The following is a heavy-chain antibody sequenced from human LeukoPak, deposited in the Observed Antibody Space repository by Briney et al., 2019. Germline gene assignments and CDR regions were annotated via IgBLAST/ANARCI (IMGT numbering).Heavy chain of an antibody. CDR3: ARERRGDWATTGLDY. Sequence: PGGSLRLSCAASGFTFSSFEMNWVRQAPRKGLEWVSYITSSSSTIYYADSVKGRFTISRDNAKNSLYLQMNSLRAEDTAVYYCARERRGDWATTGLDYWGQGTLVTVSS. CDR2: ITSSSSTI. CDR1: GFTFSSFE. J-gene: IGHJ4*02. D-gene: IGHD2-21*02. V-gene: IGHV3-48*03.